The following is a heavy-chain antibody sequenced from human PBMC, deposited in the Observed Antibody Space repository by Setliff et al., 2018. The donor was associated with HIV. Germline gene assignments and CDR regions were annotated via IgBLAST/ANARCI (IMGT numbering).Heavy chain of an antibody. CDR1: GFTFSDYD. Sequence: PGGSLRLSCAASGFTFSDYDMHWVRQAPGKGLEWVAVVWYDGSNKYYADSVKGRFTISRDNSKNTLYLQMNSLRAEDTAVYYCAREKGATMVRGLDYWGQGTLVTVSS. D-gene: IGHD3-10*01. CDR3: AREKGATMVRGLDY. J-gene: IGHJ4*02. CDR2: VWYDGSNK. V-gene: IGHV3-33*01.